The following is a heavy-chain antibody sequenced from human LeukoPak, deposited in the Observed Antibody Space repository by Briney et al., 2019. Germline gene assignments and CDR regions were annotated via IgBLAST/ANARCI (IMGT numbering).Heavy chain of an antibody. Sequence: ASVKVSCKASGYTFTGYYMHWVRQAPGQGLEWMGWINPNSGGTNYAQKFQGRVTMTRDTSISTAYMELSRLRSDDTAAYYCAREVPYCGGDCYWSEEVDYYYYYMDVWGKGTTVTVSS. J-gene: IGHJ6*03. CDR1: GYTFTGYY. D-gene: IGHD2-21*01. V-gene: IGHV1-2*02. CDR2: INPNSGGT. CDR3: AREVPYCGGDCYWSEEVDYYYYYMDV.